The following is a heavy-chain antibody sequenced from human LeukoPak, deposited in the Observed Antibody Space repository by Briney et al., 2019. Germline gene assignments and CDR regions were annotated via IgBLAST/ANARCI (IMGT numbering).Heavy chain of an antibody. Sequence: ASVKVSCKASGYTFTSYGISWVRQAPGQGLEWMGWINPNSGGTNYAQKFQGWVTMTRDTSISTAYMELSRLRSDDTAVYYCARSATSWYFDAFDIWGQGTMVTVSS. CDR3: ARSATSWYFDAFDI. CDR1: GYTFTSYG. CDR2: INPNSGGT. D-gene: IGHD2-2*01. V-gene: IGHV1-2*04. J-gene: IGHJ3*02.